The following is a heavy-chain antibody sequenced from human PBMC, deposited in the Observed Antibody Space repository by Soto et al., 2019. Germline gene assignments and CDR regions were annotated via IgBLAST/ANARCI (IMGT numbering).Heavy chain of an antibody. D-gene: IGHD3-10*01. Sequence: GGSLRLSCAASGFTFSSYGMHWVRQAPGKGLEWVAVIWYDGSNKYYADSVKGRFTISRDNSKNTLYLQMNSLRAEDTAVYYCARDNQGRAPNERGNWFDPWGQGTLVTVSS. CDR2: IWYDGSNK. V-gene: IGHV3-33*01. CDR3: ARDNQGRAPNERGNWFDP. J-gene: IGHJ5*02. CDR1: GFTFSSYG.